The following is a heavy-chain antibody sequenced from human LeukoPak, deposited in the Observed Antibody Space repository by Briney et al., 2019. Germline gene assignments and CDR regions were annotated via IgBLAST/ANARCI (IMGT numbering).Heavy chain of an antibody. CDR1: GYTFTDYY. CDR3: ATGGKSIAAAWDY. Sequence: ASVKVSCKVSGYTFTDYYMHWVQQAPGKGLEWMGLVDPEDGETIYAEKFQRRVTITADTSTDTAYMELSSLRSEDTAVYYCATGGKSIAAAWDYWGQGTLVTVSS. D-gene: IGHD6-13*01. V-gene: IGHV1-69-2*01. CDR2: VDPEDGET. J-gene: IGHJ4*02.